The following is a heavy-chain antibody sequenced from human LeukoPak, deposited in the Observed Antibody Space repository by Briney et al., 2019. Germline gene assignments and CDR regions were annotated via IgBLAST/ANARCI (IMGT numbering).Heavy chain of an antibody. V-gene: IGHV1-69*13. CDR2: IIPIFGTT. CDR3: ATARIAARPMTPNWFDP. CDR1: GGIFNTYA. Sequence: SVKVSCKASGGIFNTYAISWVRQAPGQGLEWMGGIIPIFGTTNYAQKFQGRVTITADESTTTAYMELNSLRSEDTDVYYCATARIAARPMTPNWFDPWGQGTLVTVSS. D-gene: IGHD6-6*01. J-gene: IGHJ5*02.